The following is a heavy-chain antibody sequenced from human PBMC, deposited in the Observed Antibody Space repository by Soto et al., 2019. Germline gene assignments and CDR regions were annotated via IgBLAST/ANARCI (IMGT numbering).Heavy chain of an antibody. CDR3: ARGPEGYCSGGSCYYFDY. D-gene: IGHD2-15*01. V-gene: IGHV4-34*01. Sequence: QVQLQQWGAGLLKPSETLSLTCAVYGGSFSGYYWSWIRQPPGKGLEWIGEINHSGSTNYNPSLKSRVTISVDTSTNQFSLKLSSVTAADTAVYYCARGPEGYCSGGSCYYFDYWGQGTLVTVSS. CDR2: INHSGST. CDR1: GGSFSGYY. J-gene: IGHJ4*02.